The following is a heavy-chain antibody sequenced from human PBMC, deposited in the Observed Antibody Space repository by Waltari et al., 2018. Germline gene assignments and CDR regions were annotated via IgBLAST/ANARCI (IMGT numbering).Heavy chain of an antibody. CDR3: SRVMDYYDSSGYFYDAFDI. Sequence: VQLVQSGAEVKKPGSSVKVCCTASGGTFSSCAIRWVRQAPGQGLEWMGGIIPRFGTANYAQKFQGRVTITAYKATSTAYMELSSLRSEDTAVYYCSRVMDYYDSSGYFYDAFDIWGQGTMVTVSS. CDR2: IIPRFGTA. D-gene: IGHD3-22*01. J-gene: IGHJ3*02. CDR1: GGTFSSCA. V-gene: IGHV1-69*14.